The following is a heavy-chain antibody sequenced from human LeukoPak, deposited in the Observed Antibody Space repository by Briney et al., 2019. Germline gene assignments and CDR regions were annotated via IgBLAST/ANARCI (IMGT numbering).Heavy chain of an antibody. CDR1: GLTFSSYG. J-gene: IGHJ5*02. D-gene: IGHD2-2*01. V-gene: IGHV3-33*01. CDR3: ARDFVSTSSGWFDP. CDR2: IWYDGSNK. Sequence: GRSLRLSCAASGLTFSSYGMHWVRQAPGKGLEWVAVIWYDGSNKYYADSVKGRFTISRDNSKNTLYLQMNSLRAEDTAVYYCARDFVSTSSGWFDPWGQGTLVTVSS.